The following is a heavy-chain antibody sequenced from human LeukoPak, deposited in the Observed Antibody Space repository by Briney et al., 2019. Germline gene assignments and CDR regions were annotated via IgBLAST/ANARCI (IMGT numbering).Heavy chain of an antibody. D-gene: IGHD5-12*01. CDR1: GFTFSSYE. CDR2: ISSSGSTI. V-gene: IGHV3-48*03. J-gene: IGHJ4*02. Sequence: GGSLRLSCAASGFTFSSYEMNWVRQAPGKGLEWVSYISSSGSTIYYADSVKGRFTISRDNAKNSLNLQMNSLRAEDTAVYYCARDSGYGDYWGQGTLVTVSS. CDR3: ARDSGYGDY.